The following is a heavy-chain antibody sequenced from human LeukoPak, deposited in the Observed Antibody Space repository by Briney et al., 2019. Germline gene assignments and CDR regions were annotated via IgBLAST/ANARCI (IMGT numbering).Heavy chain of an antibody. Sequence: GASVKVSCKASGYTFTSYGISWVRQAPGQGLEWMGGIIPIFGTANYAQKFQGRVTITTDESTSTAYMELSSLRSEDTAVYYCARAHLDVDYYDSSGYYYVFDYWGQGTLVTVSS. D-gene: IGHD3-22*01. CDR3: ARAHLDVDYYDSSGYYYVFDY. J-gene: IGHJ4*02. CDR1: GYTFTSYG. CDR2: IIPIFGTA. V-gene: IGHV1-69*05.